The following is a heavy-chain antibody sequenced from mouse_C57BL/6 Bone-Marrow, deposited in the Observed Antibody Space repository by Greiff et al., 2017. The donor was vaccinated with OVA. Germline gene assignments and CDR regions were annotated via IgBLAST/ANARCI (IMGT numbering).Heavy chain of an antibody. D-gene: IGHD2-3*01. J-gene: IGHJ1*03. CDR2: INPNNGGT. Sequence: VQLQQSGPELVKPGASVKIPCKASGYTFTDYNMDWVKQSHGKSLEWIGDINPNNGGTIYNQKFKGKATLTVDKSSSTAYMELRSLTSEDTAVYYCARGDLIYDGYHWYFDVWGTGTTVTVSS. V-gene: IGHV1-18*01. CDR3: ARGDLIYDGYHWYFDV. CDR1: GYTFTDYN.